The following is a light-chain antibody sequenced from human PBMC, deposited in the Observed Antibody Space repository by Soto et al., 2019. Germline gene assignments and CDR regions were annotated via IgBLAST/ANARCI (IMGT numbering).Light chain of an antibody. Sequence: EIVMTQSPATLSVSPGERVTLSCRASQSVKSNLAWYQQKFGQAPRLLIYGASTRATGVPARFSGSGSGTEFTLTISSLQSEDCAVYYCQHYNNWPPWTFGQGTK. V-gene: IGKV3-15*01. CDR3: QHYNNWPPWT. CDR1: QSVKSN. CDR2: GAS. J-gene: IGKJ1*01.